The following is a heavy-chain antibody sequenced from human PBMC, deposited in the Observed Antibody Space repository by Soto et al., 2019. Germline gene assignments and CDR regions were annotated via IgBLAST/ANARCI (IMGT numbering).Heavy chain of an antibody. CDR3: GKVLVGATGHTDSDS. Sequence: SETLSLTCTVSGGSIYRSGYYWGWIRQPPGRGLEWIGNIDYNGVTYSNPPLKSRVTISRDTSKNQFSLKLTSVTAADTALYYCGKVLVGATGHTDSDSWGPGTLVTVSS. CDR2: IDYNGVT. CDR1: GGSIYRSGYY. J-gene: IGHJ4*02. V-gene: IGHV4-39*01. D-gene: IGHD2-15*01.